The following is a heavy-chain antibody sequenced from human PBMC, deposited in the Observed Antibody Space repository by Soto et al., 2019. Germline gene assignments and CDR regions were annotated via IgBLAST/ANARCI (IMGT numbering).Heavy chain of an antibody. J-gene: IGHJ4*02. D-gene: IGHD6-6*01. Sequence: SLTCTVSGGSISSDYWSWVRPPPGKGLEWIGYIYFSGSTNYNPSLESRVPISLDASKTQFSLKLRSLTTADTAVYYCARVGGVAARTFAYWGQGTLVTVSS. V-gene: IGHV4-59*01. CDR2: IYFSGST. CDR3: ARVGGVAARTFAY. CDR1: GGSISSDY.